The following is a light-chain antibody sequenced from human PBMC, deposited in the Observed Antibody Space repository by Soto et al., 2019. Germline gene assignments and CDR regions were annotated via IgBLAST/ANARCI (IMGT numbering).Light chain of an antibody. J-gene: IGKJ4*01. CDR1: QSVNIY. Sequence: EIVMTQSQATLSVSPGERATLSCRASQSVNIYLAWYQQKPGQAHRLLIFGASYRATGIPARFSGSGSGTEFNLTISSLQSEDLAVYFCQQYDDWLRLTFGGGTTVEIK. V-gene: IGKV3D-15*01. CDR3: QQYDDWLRLT. CDR2: GAS.